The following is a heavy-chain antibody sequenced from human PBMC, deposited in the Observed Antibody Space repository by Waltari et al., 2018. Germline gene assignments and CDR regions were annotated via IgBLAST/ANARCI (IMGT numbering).Heavy chain of an antibody. J-gene: IGHJ4*02. Sequence: EVQLVQSGAEVKTPGESLKISCKGSVYSFTSYWIAWVRQRPGKGLEWMGIIYPDDSDSDTKYSPSFQGQVTISADKSISTAYLQWSSLKASGTAIYYCARCVEMATSLDYWGQGTLVTVSS. CDR1: VYSFTSYW. V-gene: IGHV5-51*03. D-gene: IGHD5-12*01. CDR3: ARCVEMATSLDY. CDR2: IYPDDSDSDT.